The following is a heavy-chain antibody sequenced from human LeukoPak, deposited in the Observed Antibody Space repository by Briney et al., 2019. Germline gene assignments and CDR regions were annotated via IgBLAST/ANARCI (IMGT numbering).Heavy chain of an antibody. V-gene: IGHV1-46*01. CDR1: GYTFTSYF. CDR3: ASKNYYDSSGYSGGYYYGMDV. J-gene: IGHJ6*02. CDR2: INPSGGST. D-gene: IGHD3-22*01. Sequence: ASVKVSCKASGYTFTSYFMHWVRQAPGQGLEWMGIINPSGGSTSYAQKFQGRVTITADESTSTAYMELSSLRSEDTAVYYCASKNYYDSSGYSGGYYYGMDVWGQGTTVTVSS.